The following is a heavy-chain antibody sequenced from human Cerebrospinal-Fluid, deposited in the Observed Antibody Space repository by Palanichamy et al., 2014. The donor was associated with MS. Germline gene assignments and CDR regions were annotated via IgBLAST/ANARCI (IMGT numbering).Heavy chain of an antibody. CDR2: INPNSGGT. Sequence: QVHLVQSGAEAKKPGASVKVSCRASGYTFSGYYMHWVRQAPGQGLEWMGWINPNSGGTNYAQNFRGWVTMTRDTSSATAYLELRRLKSDDTALYYGAKGASDSNYAGGMDVWGQGTMVTVSS. CDR1: GYTFSGYY. D-gene: IGHD4-11*01. V-gene: IGHV1-2*04. CDR3: AKGASDSNYAGGMDV. J-gene: IGHJ6*02.